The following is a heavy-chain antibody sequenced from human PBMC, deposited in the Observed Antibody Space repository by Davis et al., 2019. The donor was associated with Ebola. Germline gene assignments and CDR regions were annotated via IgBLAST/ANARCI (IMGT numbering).Heavy chain of an antibody. D-gene: IGHD3-10*01. V-gene: IGHV4-61*01. CDR3: ARLSTTMPRGFVVKEAFDE. Sequence: MPSETLSLTCTVSGGPVTSGSYYWSWIRKPLGKGLEWVAYMYFTGTTNYNPSLQSRATISLDTSKNLFSLELTSVTAADTAIYFCARLSTTMPRGFVVKEAFDEWGQGTLVTVSS. CDR1: GGPVTSGSYY. CDR2: MYFTGTT. J-gene: IGHJ4*02.